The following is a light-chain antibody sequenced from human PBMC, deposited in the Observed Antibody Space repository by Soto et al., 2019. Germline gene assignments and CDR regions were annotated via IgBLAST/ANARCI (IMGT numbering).Light chain of an antibody. J-gene: IGKJ5*01. Sequence: DIVMTQSPDSLAVSLGERATINCKSSQSVLYSSNNKNYLAWYQQKPGQPPKLVIYWASTRESGVPDRFSGSGSGTDFTLTVSSLQAEDVGVYYCQQHYTTPITLGQGTRLEIK. CDR2: WAS. CDR3: QQHYTTPIT. CDR1: QSVLYSSNNKNY. V-gene: IGKV4-1*01.